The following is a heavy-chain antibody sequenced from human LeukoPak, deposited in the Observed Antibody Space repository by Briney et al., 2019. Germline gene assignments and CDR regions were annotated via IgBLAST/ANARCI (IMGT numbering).Heavy chain of an antibody. CDR2: INHSGSI. CDR3: ASSSKVVRPDSWDY. Sequence: PSESLSLTCTAYGGTFSGSYWGWIRQPPGRGLEWIGEINHSGSINSTPSLKSRVTMTIDTSKKEVSLKLTSVTAADTSIYFCASSSKVVRPDSWDYWGQGTLVTVSS. V-gene: IGHV4-34*01. CDR1: GGTFSGSY. J-gene: IGHJ4*02. D-gene: IGHD6-6*01.